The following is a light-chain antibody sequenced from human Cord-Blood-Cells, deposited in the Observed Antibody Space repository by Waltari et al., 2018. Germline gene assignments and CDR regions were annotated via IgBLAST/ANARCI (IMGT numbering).Light chain of an antibody. CDR3: SSYTSSSTLV. J-gene: IGLJ1*01. CDR1: SSDVGGYNY. CDR2: AVS. V-gene: IGLV2-14*01. Sequence: QSALTQPASVSGSPGQSITISCTGTSSDVGGYNYVSWYQQHPGKAPQLIIYAVSHRPSGFSILFSGSKSGNPASLTISGLQAEDEADYYCSSYTSSSTLVFGTGTKVTVL.